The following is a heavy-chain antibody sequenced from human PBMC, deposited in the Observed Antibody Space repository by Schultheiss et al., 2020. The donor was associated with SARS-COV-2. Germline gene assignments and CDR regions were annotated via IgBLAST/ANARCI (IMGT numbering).Heavy chain of an antibody. Sequence: GGSLRLSCAASGFTFSSYSMNWVRQAPGKGLEWVSYISSSGSTIYYADSVKGRFTISRDNAKNSLYLQMNSLRAEDTAVYYCASPPYSSGWLGSRFWGQGTLVTVSS. V-gene: IGHV3-48*04. J-gene: IGHJ4*02. CDR3: ASPPYSSGWLGSRF. D-gene: IGHD6-19*01. CDR1: GFTFSSYS. CDR2: ISSSGSTI.